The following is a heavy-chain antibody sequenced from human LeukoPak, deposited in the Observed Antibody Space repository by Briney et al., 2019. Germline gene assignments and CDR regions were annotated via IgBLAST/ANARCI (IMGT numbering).Heavy chain of an antibody. Sequence: ASVKVSCKASGYTFTSYDINWVRQATGQGLEWMGWMNPNSGNTGYAQKFQGRVTITRNTSISTAYMELSSLRSEDTAVYYCARGLGAAAGEFFGGGHYYYYYMDVWGKGTTVTVSS. CDR1: GYTFTSYD. V-gene: IGHV1-8*01. J-gene: IGHJ6*03. CDR2: MNPNSGNT. CDR3: ARGLGAAAGEFFGGGHYYYYYMDV. D-gene: IGHD6-13*01.